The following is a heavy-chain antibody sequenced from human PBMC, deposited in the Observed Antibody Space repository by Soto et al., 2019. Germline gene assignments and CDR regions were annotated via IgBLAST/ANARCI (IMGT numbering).Heavy chain of an antibody. Sequence: GGSLRLSCAASGFTFNSYWMSWVRQAPGKGLEWVANIKQDGSEKYYVDSVNGRFTISRDNAKNSLYLQMNSLRAEDTAVYYCATDPLANCDAFDIWRQGTMVTVS. CDR3: ATDPLANCDAFDI. CDR1: GFTFNSYW. D-gene: IGHD7-27*01. CDR2: IKQDGSEK. J-gene: IGHJ3*02. V-gene: IGHV3-7*01.